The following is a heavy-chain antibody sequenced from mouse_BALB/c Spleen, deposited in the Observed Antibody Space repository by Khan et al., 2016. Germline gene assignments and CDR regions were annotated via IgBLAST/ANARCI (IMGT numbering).Heavy chain of an antibody. CDR3: AIEAYYAWFAY. CDR1: GFDFSRYW. Sequence: EVKLLESGGGLVQPGGSLKLSCAAAGFDFSRYWMNWVRQAPGKGLEWIGEINSDSSTINYTPSLEDKFIISRDNAKNTLYLQMNKVRSEDTALXYCAIEAYYAWFAYWGQGTLVTVSA. CDR2: INSDSSTI. D-gene: IGHD2-10*01. V-gene: IGHV4-1*02. J-gene: IGHJ3*01.